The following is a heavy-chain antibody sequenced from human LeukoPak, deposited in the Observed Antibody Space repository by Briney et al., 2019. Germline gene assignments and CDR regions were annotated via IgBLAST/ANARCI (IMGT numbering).Heavy chain of an antibody. CDR3: ARDAENQYYDFWSGYRTYYFDY. J-gene: IGHJ4*02. D-gene: IGHD3-3*01. Sequence: ASVKVSCKASGYTFTSYGINWVRQAPGQGLEWMGWISAYNGNTNYAQNLQGRVTMTTDTSTSTAYMELRSLRSDDTAVYYCARDAENQYYDFWSGYRTYYFDYWGQGTLVTVSS. V-gene: IGHV1-18*01. CDR1: GYTFTSYG. CDR2: ISAYNGNT.